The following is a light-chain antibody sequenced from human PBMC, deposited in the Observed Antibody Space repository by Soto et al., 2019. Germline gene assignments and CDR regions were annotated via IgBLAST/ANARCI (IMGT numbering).Light chain of an antibody. CDR3: QQYGGSWK. J-gene: IGKJ1*01. V-gene: IGKV3-20*01. Sequence: VLTQSPGTLSLSPGERATLSCRASQSLTSSYVAWYQQKPGQAPRLLMYSVSRRATGTPDRFSGSGSGTDFTLTINRLEPEDFAVYHCQQYGGSWKFGQGTKVEIK. CDR1: QSLTSSY. CDR2: SVS.